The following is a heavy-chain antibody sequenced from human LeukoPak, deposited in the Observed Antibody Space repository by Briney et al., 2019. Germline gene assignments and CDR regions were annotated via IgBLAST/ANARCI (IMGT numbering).Heavy chain of an antibody. D-gene: IGHD6-6*01. J-gene: IGHJ4*02. CDR3: ARDRSSFSFDY. Sequence: ASVKVSCKASGGTFSSYTISWVRQAPGQGLEWMGRIIPILGIANYAQKFQGRVTITADKSTSTAYMELSSLGSEDTAVYYCARDRSSFSFDYWGQGTLVTVSS. CDR2: IIPILGIA. V-gene: IGHV1-69*04. CDR1: GGTFSSYT.